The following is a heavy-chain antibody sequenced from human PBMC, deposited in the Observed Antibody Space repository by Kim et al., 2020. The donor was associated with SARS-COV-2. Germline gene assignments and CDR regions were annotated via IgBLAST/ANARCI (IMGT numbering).Heavy chain of an antibody. V-gene: IGHV7-4-1*02. CDR1: GYTFTSYA. CDR2: INTNTGNP. J-gene: IGHJ3*02. D-gene: IGHD3-9*01. Sequence: ASVKVSCKASGYTFTSYAMNWVRQAPGQGLEWMGWINTNTGNPTYAQGFTGRFVFSLDTSVSTAYLQISSLKAEDTAVYYCARGRNYDILTGYYSQDAFDIWGQGTMVTVSS. CDR3: ARGRNYDILTGYYSQDAFDI.